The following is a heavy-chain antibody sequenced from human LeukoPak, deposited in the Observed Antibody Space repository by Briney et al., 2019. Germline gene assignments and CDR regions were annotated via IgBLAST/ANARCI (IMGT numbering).Heavy chain of an antibody. D-gene: IGHD3-22*01. CDR1: AFTFSTYW. J-gene: IGHJ3*02. Sequence: GGSLRLSCAASAFTFSTYWMHWVRQAPGKGLVWVSRINSDGSSTSYADSVKGRFTISRDNAKNTLYLQMNSLRADDTAVYYCAKISDSGGFFYGGAFDIWGQGTMVTVSS. CDR3: AKISDSGGFFYGGAFDI. V-gene: IGHV3-74*01. CDR2: INSDGSST.